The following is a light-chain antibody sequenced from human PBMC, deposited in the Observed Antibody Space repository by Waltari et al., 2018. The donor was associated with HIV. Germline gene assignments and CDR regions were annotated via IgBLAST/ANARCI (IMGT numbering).Light chain of an antibody. V-gene: IGLV1-44*01. CDR3: AAWDDSLSGFV. J-gene: IGLJ3*02. CDR1: GSNIGSRT. CDR2: HDH. Sequence: QSVLTQPHSLSAAPGHKINISCSGGGSNIGSRTVHWYQQLPSRAPKLIIDHDHRRPSGVSDRFTASKSGTSASLFISKLQAADEATYYCAAWDDSLSGFVFGGGT.